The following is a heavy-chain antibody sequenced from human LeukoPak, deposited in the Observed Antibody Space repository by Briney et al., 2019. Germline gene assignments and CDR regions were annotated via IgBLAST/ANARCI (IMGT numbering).Heavy chain of an antibody. J-gene: IGHJ4*02. CDR3: AKDRCSTISCYLLDY. CDR2: IGGSSGST. D-gene: IGHD2-2*01. V-gene: IGHV3-23*01. Sequence: GGSLRLSCAASGFTFSTYAMSWVRQAPGKGLEWVSAIGGSSGSTNYADSVKGRFAISRDSSENTVYLQMNSLRAEDTAVYYCAKDRCSTISCYLLDYWGQGTLVTVSS. CDR1: GFTFSTYA.